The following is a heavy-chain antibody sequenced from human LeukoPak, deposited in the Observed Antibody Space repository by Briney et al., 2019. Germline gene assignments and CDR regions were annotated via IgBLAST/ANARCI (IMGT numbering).Heavy chain of an antibody. Sequence: PGGSLRLSCAASGFTFSSYAMSWVRQAPGKGLEWVSAISDSGGSTYYADSVKGRFTVSRDNSNNILYLQLDSLRAEDAAVYYCAKDFWSGNYQSGGLDVWAQGSTVTVSS. J-gene: IGHJ6*02. CDR3: AKDFWSGNYQSGGLDV. V-gene: IGHV3-23*01. CDR1: GFTFSSYA. CDR2: ISDSGGST. D-gene: IGHD3-3*01.